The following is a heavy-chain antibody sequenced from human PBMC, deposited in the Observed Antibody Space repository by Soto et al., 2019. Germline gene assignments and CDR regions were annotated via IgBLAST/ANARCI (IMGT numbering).Heavy chain of an antibody. J-gene: IGHJ6*02. CDR1: GGSITNYY. D-gene: IGHD3-10*01. V-gene: IGHV4-59*08. Sequence: QVQLQESGPGLVKPSETLSLTCTVSGGSITNYYCSWFRQPPGKGLEWIGYIQYNGYSAYNLSLKRRVPMSMDTYKTQFSLMVESVTATDTAVYYCARHGFGPLHGLVDVWGQGTTVIVSS. CDR2: IQYNGYS. CDR3: ARHGFGPLHGLVDV.